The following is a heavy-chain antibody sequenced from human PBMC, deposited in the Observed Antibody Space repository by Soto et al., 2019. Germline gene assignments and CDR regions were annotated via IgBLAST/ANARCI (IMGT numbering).Heavy chain of an antibody. J-gene: IGHJ5*02. D-gene: IGHD3-3*01. CDR1: GFTFSSYW. Sequence: GGSLRLSCAASGFTFSSYWMHWVRQAPGEGLVWVSRINSDGSSTSYADSVKGRFTISRDNAKNTLYLQMNSLRAEDTAVYYCARDLRFLEWSIGANWFDPWGQGTLVTVSS. CDR3: ARDLRFLEWSIGANWFDP. CDR2: INSDGSST. V-gene: IGHV3-74*01.